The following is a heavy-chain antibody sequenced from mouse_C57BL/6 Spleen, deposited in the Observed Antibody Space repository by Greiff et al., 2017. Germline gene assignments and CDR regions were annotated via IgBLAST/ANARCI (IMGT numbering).Heavy chain of an antibody. Sequence: QVQLQQSGAELVRPGASVTLSCKASGYTFTDYEMHWVKQTPVHGLEWIGAIDPETGGTAYNQKFKGKAILTADKSSSTAYMELSSLTSEDSAVYYCTRRDYDYDGNYYAMDYWGQGTSVTVSS. V-gene: IGHV1-15*01. CDR3: TRRDYDYDGNYYAMDY. CDR2: IDPETGGT. D-gene: IGHD2-4*01. J-gene: IGHJ4*01. CDR1: GYTFTDYE.